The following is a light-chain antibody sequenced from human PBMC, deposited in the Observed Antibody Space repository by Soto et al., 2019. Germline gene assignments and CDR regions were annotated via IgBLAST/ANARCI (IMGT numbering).Light chain of an antibody. CDR2: KTS. J-gene: IGKJ4*01. V-gene: IGKV1-5*03. CDR1: QSISVW. CDR3: QQYESYPLT. Sequence: DIQMTQSPSILSASVGDRVAIACRASQSISVWLAWYQQKPGKGPKLLIYKTSNLEIGVPSRFSGSGSGTEFTLTISSLQPDDFTTYYCQQYESYPLTFGGGTKVDIK.